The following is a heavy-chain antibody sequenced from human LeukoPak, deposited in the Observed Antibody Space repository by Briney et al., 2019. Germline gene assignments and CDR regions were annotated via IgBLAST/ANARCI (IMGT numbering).Heavy chain of an antibody. V-gene: IGHV5-51*01. D-gene: IGHD3-10*01. CDR1: GYSFTRYW. CDR2: IYPGDSDT. Sequence: GESLKISCKGSGYSFTRYWIGWVRQMPGKGLEWMGIIYPGDSDTRYSPSFQGQVTISADKSISTAYLQWSSLKASDTAMYYCARQGRYYGSGSYEGFNDYWGQGTLVTVSS. J-gene: IGHJ4*02. CDR3: ARQGRYYGSGSYEGFNDY.